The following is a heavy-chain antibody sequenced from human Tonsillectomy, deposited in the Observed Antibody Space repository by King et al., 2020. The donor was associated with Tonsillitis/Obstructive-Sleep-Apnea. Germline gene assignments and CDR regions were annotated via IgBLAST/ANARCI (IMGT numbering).Heavy chain of an antibody. CDR3: ARDGSGGWLDDWFDP. D-gene: IGHD6-19*01. Sequence: QLVESGGGLVQPGGSLRLSCVASGFTFSSYEMNWVRQAPGKGLEWVSYISSSGNTIDYADSVKGRFTISSDNAKNSLYLQMNSLRADDTALYYCARDGSGGWLDDWFDPWGQGTLVTVSS. CDR2: ISSSGNTI. V-gene: IGHV3-48*03. CDR1: GFTFSSYE. J-gene: IGHJ5*02.